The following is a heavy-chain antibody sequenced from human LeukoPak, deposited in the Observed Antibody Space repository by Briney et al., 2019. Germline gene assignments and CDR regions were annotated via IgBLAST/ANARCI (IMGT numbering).Heavy chain of an antibody. J-gene: IGHJ4*02. V-gene: IGHV5-10-1*01. Sequence: GESLKIPCKGSGYSFTSYWISWVRQMPGKGLEWMGRIDPSDSYTNYSPSFQGHVTISADKSTSTAYLQWSSLKASDTAMYYCARHGGYYGSGSPRLGYWGQGTLVTVSS. CDR1: GYSFTSYW. CDR3: ARHGGYYGSGSPRLGY. D-gene: IGHD3-10*01. CDR2: IDPSDSYT.